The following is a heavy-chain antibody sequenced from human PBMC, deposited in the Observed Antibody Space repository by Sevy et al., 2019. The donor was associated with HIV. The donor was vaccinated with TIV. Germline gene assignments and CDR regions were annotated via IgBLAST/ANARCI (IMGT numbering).Heavy chain of an antibody. CDR1: GYTFTSYG. Sequence: ASVKDSCKASGYTFTSYGISWVRQAPGQGLEWMGWISAYNGNTNYAQKLQGRVTMTTDTSTSTAYMELRSLRSDDTAVYYCARGPYSSGWYGRNYYYYGMDVWGQGTTVTVSS. CDR2: ISAYNGNT. J-gene: IGHJ6*02. CDR3: ARGPYSSGWYGRNYYYYGMDV. D-gene: IGHD6-19*01. V-gene: IGHV1-18*01.